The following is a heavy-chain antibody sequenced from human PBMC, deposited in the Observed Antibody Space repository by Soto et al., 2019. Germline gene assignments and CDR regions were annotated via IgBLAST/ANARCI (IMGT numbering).Heavy chain of an antibody. CDR3: ARTQYEYPYYYGMDV. CDR1: GGSISSGGYY. V-gene: IGHV4-31*03. D-gene: IGHD2-2*01. CDR2: IYYSGST. J-gene: IGHJ6*02. Sequence: SETLSLTCTVSGGSISSGGYYWSWIRQHPGKGLEWIGYIYYSGSTYYNPSLKSRVTISVDTSKNQFSLKLSSVTAADTAVYYCARTQYEYPYYYGMDVWGQGTTVTVSS.